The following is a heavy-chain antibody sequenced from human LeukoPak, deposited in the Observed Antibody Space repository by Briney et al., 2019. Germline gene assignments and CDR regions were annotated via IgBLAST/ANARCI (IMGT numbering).Heavy chain of an antibody. V-gene: IGHV3-23*01. CDR3: AKGEDGFEYYYYIDG. CDR1: GFTFNNYV. D-gene: IGHD2/OR15-2a*01. CDR2: IIPSGGRT. J-gene: IGHJ6*03. Sequence: PGGSLRLSCEASGFTFNNYVMSGVRQAPGKGLEWVSSIIPSGGRTNYAESVKGRFTISRDNSKNTVDLQMNTLRAEDTAVYYCAKGEDGFEYYYYIDGWGKGTTVTVSS.